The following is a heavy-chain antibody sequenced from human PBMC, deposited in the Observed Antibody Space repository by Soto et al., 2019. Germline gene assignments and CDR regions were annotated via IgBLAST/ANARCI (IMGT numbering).Heavy chain of an antibody. V-gene: IGHV4-39*01. Sequence: SDTLSLTCTASGGSISNSSYYRGWIRQRPGKGLEWIGSIYYSGSTYYNPSLKSRVTISVDTSKNQFSLKLSSVTAADTAVYYCARFKIGHYYDSSGYYSGDAFDIWGQGTMVT. CDR3: ARFKIGHYYDSSGYYSGDAFDI. CDR2: IYYSGST. CDR1: GGSISNSSYY. D-gene: IGHD3-22*01. J-gene: IGHJ3*02.